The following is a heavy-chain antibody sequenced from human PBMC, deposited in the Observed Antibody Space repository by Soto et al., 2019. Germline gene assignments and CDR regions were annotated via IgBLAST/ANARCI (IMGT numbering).Heavy chain of an antibody. CDR2: IYYSGST. V-gene: IGHV4-31*03. Sequence: PSETLSLTCTVSGGSISSGGYYRSWIRQHPGKGLEWIGYIYYSGSTYYNPSLKSRVTISVDTSKNQFSLKLSSVTAADTAVYYCARGPASYGLVSEPGTGYWGQGTLVTSPQ. CDR1: GGSISSGGYY. J-gene: IGHJ4*02. CDR3: ARGPASYGLVSEPGTGY. D-gene: IGHD5-18*01.